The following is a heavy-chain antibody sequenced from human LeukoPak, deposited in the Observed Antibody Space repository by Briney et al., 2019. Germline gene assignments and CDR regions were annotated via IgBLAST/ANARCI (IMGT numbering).Heavy chain of an antibody. V-gene: IGHV4-61*01. CDR3: AREAPLLPAAAPRPGYYYGMDV. D-gene: IGHD2-2*01. CDR2: IYYIGST. Sequence: SETLSLTCPVSGGSVSSGSYYWTWFRQPPGKGLEWIGYIYYIGSTNYNPSLKSRVTISVDTSKNQFSLKLSSVTAADTAVYYCAREAPLLPAAAPRPGYYYGMDVWGKGTTVTVSS. CDR1: GGSVSSGSYY. J-gene: IGHJ6*04.